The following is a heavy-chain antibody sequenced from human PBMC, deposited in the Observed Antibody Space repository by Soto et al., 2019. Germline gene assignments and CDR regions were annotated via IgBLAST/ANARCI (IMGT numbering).Heavy chain of an antibody. D-gene: IGHD5-12*01. V-gene: IGHV1-18*01. CDR3: AAEGYGGTDY. J-gene: IGHJ4*02. CDR1: GGTFSSYA. CDR2: ISAINGNT. Sequence: ASVKVSCKASGGTFSSYAISWVRQAPGQGLEWMGWISAINGNTNYAQKLQGRVTMTTDTSTSTAYMELRSLRSDDTAVYYCAAEGYGGTDYWGQGTLVTVSS.